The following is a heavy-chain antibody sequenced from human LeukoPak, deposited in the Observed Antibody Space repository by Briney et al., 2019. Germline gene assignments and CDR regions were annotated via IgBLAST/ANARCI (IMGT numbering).Heavy chain of an antibody. CDR2: IWYDGSNK. Sequence: GGSLRLSCAASGFTFSSYGMHWVRQAPGKGLEWVAVIWYDGSNKYYADSVKGRFTISRDNSKNTLYLQMNSLRAEDTAVYYCAKAAKRYCSSTSCLCLDYWGQGTLVTVSS. CDR1: GFTFSSYG. V-gene: IGHV3-33*06. J-gene: IGHJ4*02. D-gene: IGHD2-2*01. CDR3: AKAAKRYCSSTSCLCLDY.